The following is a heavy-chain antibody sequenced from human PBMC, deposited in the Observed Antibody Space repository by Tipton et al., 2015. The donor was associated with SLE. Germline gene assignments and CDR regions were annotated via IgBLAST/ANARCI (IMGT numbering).Heavy chain of an antibody. CDR3: ARAWDSSSWNEGGWFDP. J-gene: IGHJ5*02. CDR2: IFYCGST. D-gene: IGHD6-13*01. CDR1: GGSISSSSYY. Sequence: TLSLTCTVSGGSISSSSYYWGWIRQPPGKGLEWIGGIFYCGSTYSTPSLKSRVTISVDTSKNQFSLKLSSVTAADTAVYYCARAWDSSSWNEGGWFDPWGQGTLVTVSS. V-gene: IGHV4-39*07.